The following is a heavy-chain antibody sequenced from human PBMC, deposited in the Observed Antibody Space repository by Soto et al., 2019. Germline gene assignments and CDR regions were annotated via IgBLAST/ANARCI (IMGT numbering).Heavy chain of an antibody. J-gene: IGHJ4*02. CDR2: IIPLFGTP. D-gene: IGHD4-4*01. CDR3: ARDGSIQLANFDF. V-gene: IGHV1-69*01. Sequence: QVLLVQSGAEVKKPGSSVKVSCTSSGGPFSSYGISWVRHVPGQGLEWLGGIIPLFGTPSYERNFQDRLTITADESTTSAYMELSRLTSVDTGSYFCARDGSIQLANFDFWGQGTLVTVSS. CDR1: GGPFSSYG.